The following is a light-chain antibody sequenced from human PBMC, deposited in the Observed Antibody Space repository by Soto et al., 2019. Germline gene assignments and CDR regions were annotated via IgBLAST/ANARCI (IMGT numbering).Light chain of an antibody. CDR2: GAS. J-gene: IGKJ2*01. CDR3: QQYNNWPYT. Sequence: EIVVTQSPDTLSVSPGEGVTLSCRASQSISSNLAWYRQKPGQAPRLLIYGASTRATGIPARFSGSGSGTEFTLTISSLQSEDFAVYYCQQYNNWPYTFGQGTKLEIK. CDR1: QSISSN. V-gene: IGKV3-15*01.